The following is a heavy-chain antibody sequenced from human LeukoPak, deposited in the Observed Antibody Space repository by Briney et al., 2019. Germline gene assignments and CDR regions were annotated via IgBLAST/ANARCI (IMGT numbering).Heavy chain of an antibody. CDR2: IYYSGST. J-gene: IGHJ5*02. V-gene: IGHV4-30-4*01. D-gene: IGHD6-13*01. CDR3: ARVISEIAAAANGWFDP. CDR1: GGSISSGDYY. Sequence: SETLSLTCTVSGGSISSGDYYWSWIRQPPGKGLEWIGYIYYSGSTYYNPSLKSRVTISVDTSKNQFSLKLSSVTAADTAVYYRARVISEIAAAANGWFDPWGQGTLVTVSS.